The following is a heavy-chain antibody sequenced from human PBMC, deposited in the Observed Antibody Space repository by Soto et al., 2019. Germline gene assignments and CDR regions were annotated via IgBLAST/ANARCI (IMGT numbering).Heavy chain of an antibody. Sequence: EVQLVESGGGLVQPGGSLRLSCAASGFTFSNYWMHWVRQAPGKGLVWVSRIKGDGSGTTYADSVKGRFTISRDNAKNTLYLQMDSLRAEDTAVYYCARDGLIKTSGVDFDCWGQGTLVTVSS. CDR1: GFTFSNYW. V-gene: IGHV3-74*03. D-gene: IGHD7-27*01. CDR2: IKGDGSGT. CDR3: ARDGLIKTSGVDFDC. J-gene: IGHJ4*02.